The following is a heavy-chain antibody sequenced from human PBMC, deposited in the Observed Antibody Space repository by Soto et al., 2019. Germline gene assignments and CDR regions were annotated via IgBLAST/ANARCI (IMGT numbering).Heavy chain of an antibody. CDR1: GGSISSSNW. Sequence: SETLSLTCAVSGGSISSSNWWRRVRQPPGKGLEWIGEIYHSGSTNYNPSLKSRVTISVDKSKNQFSLKLSSVTAADTAVYYCARGKLYYYYGMDVWGQGTTVTVSS. CDR3: ARGKLYYYYGMDV. V-gene: IGHV4-4*02. CDR2: IYHSGST. J-gene: IGHJ6*02.